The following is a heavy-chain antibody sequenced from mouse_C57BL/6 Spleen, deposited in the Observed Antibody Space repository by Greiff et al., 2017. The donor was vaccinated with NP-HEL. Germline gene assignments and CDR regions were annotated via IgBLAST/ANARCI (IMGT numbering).Heavy chain of an antibody. J-gene: IGHJ3*01. D-gene: IGHD3-2*02. CDR1: GFTFSSYA. CDR2: ISDGGSYT. CDR3: ARDGGSGPAWFAY. V-gene: IGHV5-4*01. Sequence: VQLQQSGGGLVKPGGSLKLSCAASGFTFSSYAMSWVRQTPEKRLEWVATISDGGSYTYYPDNVKGRFTISRDNAKNNLYLQMSHLKSEDTAMYYCARDGGSGPAWFAYWGQGTLVTVSA.